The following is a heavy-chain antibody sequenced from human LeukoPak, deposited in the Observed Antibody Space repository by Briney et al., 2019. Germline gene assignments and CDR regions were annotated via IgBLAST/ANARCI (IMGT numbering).Heavy chain of an antibody. V-gene: IGHV3-74*01. CDR2: INVDGSST. Sequence: GGSLRLSCAASGFTFSSYWMHWVRQAPGKGLAWVSRINVDGSSTSYADSVKGRFTISRDNAKNTLYLQMNSLRAEDTAVHYCARAYYYDGSQPFDYWGQGTLVTVSS. CDR3: ARAYYYDGSQPFDY. CDR1: GFTFSSYW. D-gene: IGHD3-22*01. J-gene: IGHJ4*02.